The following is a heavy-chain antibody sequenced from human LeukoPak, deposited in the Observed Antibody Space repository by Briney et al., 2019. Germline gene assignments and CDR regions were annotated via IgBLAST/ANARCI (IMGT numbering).Heavy chain of an antibody. Sequence: GASVKVSCKASGYTFTSYGISWVRQAPGQGLEWMGWISGYNGNTNYAQKLQGRVTMTTDTSTTTAYMELRSLRSDDTAMYYCARVPRPSAAAASRRQGGWFDPWGQGTLVTVSS. CDR2: ISGYNGNT. D-gene: IGHD6-13*01. CDR3: ARVPRPSAAAASRRQGGWFDP. V-gene: IGHV1-18*04. CDR1: GYTFTSYG. J-gene: IGHJ5*02.